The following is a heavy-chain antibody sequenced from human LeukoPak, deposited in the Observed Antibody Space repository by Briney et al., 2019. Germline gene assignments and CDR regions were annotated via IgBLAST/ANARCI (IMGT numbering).Heavy chain of an antibody. J-gene: IGHJ3*02. CDR1: GYTFTTYY. Sequence: GTSVKISCKASGYTFTTYYIHWVRQAPGQGLEWMGIIDPSGERASYARKFRGRVTMTRDAFTSTVYVELNSLRSEDTATYYCTRSSSVTMVRDADKFDIWGQGTTVTVSS. CDR2: IDPSGERA. V-gene: IGHV1-46*01. CDR3: TRSSSVTMVRDADKFDI. D-gene: IGHD3-10*01.